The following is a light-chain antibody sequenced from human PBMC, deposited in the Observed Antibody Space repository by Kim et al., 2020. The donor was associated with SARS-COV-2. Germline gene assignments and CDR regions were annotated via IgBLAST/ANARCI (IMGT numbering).Light chain of an antibody. J-gene: IGKJ4*01. CDR2: LGS. CDR1: QSLLHSNGYNY. CDR3: MQALQTPLT. Sequence: DIVMTQSPLSLPVTPGEPASISCRSSQSLLHSNGYNYLDWYLQKPGQSPQLLIYLGSNRASGVPDRFSGSGSGTDFTLKISRVEAEDVGVYYSMQALQTPLTFGGGTKLEI. V-gene: IGKV2-28*01.